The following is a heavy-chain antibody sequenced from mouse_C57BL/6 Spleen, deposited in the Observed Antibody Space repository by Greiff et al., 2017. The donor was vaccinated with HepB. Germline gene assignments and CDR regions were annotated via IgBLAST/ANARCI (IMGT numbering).Heavy chain of an antibody. CDR2: IDPSDSYT. CDR3: ARRGQLRLTFDY. D-gene: IGHD3-2*02. V-gene: IGHV1-50*01. J-gene: IGHJ2*01. CDR1: GYTFTSYW. Sequence: QVQLQQPGAELVKPGASVKLSCKASGYTFTSYWMQWVKQRPGQGLEWIGEIDPSDSYTNYNQKFKGKATLTVDTSSSTAYMQLSSLTSEDSAVYYCARRGQLRLTFDYWGQGTTLTVSS.